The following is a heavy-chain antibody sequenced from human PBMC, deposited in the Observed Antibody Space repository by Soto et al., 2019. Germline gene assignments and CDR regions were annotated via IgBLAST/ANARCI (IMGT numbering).Heavy chain of an antibody. J-gene: IGHJ6*02. Sequence: EAHLLETGGGLVQPGGSLRLSCAASGFTFSDYAMNWVRHAPGKGLEWVSIIGGFSQYAFYADSVKGRFTFSGDNSKARLSLGMSNLGAEDPATYFCAKGGTSHIYGMEAWGPGTTVIVSS. V-gene: IGHV3-23*01. CDR3: AKGGTSHIYGMEA. D-gene: IGHD2-2*01. CDR2: IGGFSQYA. CDR1: GFTFSDYA.